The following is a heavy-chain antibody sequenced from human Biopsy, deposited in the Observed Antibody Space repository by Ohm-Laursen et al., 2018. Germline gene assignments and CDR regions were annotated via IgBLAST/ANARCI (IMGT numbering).Heavy chain of an antibody. CDR1: GDSINNYY. D-gene: IGHD1-26*01. Sequence: GTLSLTCTVSGDSINNYYWSWIRQPAGKGLEWIGRIYTSGSPNYNLSLESRVTMSVDTSKNQFSLNLRLVTAADTAVYYCARGTGRYYVYGAFDIWGQGTVVTVSS. V-gene: IGHV4-4*07. J-gene: IGHJ3*02. CDR2: IYTSGSP. CDR3: ARGTGRYYVYGAFDI.